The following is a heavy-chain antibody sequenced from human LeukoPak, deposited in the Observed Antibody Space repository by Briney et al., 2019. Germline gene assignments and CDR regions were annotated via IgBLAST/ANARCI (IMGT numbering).Heavy chain of an antibody. D-gene: IGHD3-16*01. V-gene: IGHV4-59*08. CDR2: IYYSGST. CDR3: ARHLGAGWFDP. CDR1: GGSISSYY. Sequence: SETLSLTCTVSGGSISSYYWSWIRQPPGKGLEWIGYIYYSGSTNYNPSLKSRVTISVDTSKNQFSLKLSSVTAADTAVYYCARHLGAGWFDPSGQGTLVTVSS. J-gene: IGHJ5*02.